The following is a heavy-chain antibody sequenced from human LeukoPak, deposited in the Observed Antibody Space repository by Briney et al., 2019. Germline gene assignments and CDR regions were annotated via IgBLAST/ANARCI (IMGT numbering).Heavy chain of an antibody. J-gene: IGHJ5*02. V-gene: IGHV3-11*06. CDR2: ISSSSSYI. CDR1: GFTFSDYY. Sequence: PGGSLRLSCAAAGFTFSDYYMSWIRQAPGKGLEWVSSISSSSSYIYYADSVKGRFTISRDNAKNSLYLQMNSLRAEDTAVYYCARDGQQYYDFWSGYYTGVPNWFDPWGQGTLVTVSS. CDR3: ARDGQQYYDFWSGYYTGVPNWFDP. D-gene: IGHD3-3*01.